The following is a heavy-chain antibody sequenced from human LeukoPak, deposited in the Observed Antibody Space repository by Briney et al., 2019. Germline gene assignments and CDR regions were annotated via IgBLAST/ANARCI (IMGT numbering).Heavy chain of an antibody. CDR2: ISYDGSNK. Sequence: GGSLRLSCAASGFTFSSYGMHWVRQAPGKGLEWVAVISYDGSNKYYADSVKGRFTISRDSSKNTLYLQINSLGGEDTAVYYCAKGRWGLTINNFDIWGQGTMVTVSS. CDR3: AKGRWGLTINNFDI. CDR1: GFTFSSYG. D-gene: IGHD3-9*01. J-gene: IGHJ3*02. V-gene: IGHV3-30*18.